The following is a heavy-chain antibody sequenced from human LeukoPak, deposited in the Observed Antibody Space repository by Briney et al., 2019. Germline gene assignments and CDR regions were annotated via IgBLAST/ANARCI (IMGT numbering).Heavy chain of an antibody. CDR3: ARDRGYGSGSSQNWFDP. V-gene: IGHV3-21*01. Sequence: GGSLRLSCAASGFTFSSYTMTWVRQAPGKGLEWVSSIGSNSDYIYYADSVKGRFTISRGNAKNSLFLQMNSLTADDTAVYYCARDRGYGSGSSQNWFDPWGQGTLVTVSS. CDR1: GFTFSSYT. J-gene: IGHJ5*02. CDR2: IGSNSDYI. D-gene: IGHD3-10*01.